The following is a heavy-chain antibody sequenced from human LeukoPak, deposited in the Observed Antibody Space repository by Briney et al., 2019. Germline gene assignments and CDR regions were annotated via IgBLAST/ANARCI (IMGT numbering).Heavy chain of an antibody. Sequence: GGSLRLSCAASGFTFSSYAMSWVRQAPGKGLKWVSAISGSGGNTYYAASVEGRFTISRDNSKNTLFLQMNSLRAEDTAVYYCAKVPGAIQYPYYFDYWGQGTLVTVSS. J-gene: IGHJ4*02. CDR3: AKVPGAIQYPYYFDY. CDR2: ISGSGGNT. CDR1: GFTFSSYA. D-gene: IGHD2-2*01. V-gene: IGHV3-23*01.